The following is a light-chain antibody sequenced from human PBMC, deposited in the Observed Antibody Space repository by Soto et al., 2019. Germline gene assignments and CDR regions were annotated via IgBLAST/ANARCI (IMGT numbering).Light chain of an antibody. Sequence: EIVLTQSPGTLSLSPGDGATLSCRASQSVSGNQLAWYQQKPGQAPRLLVYGASSRSTDIPDRFSGRGSGTDFNLTISRLEPEDFAVYYCQQYGGPPVTFGQGTRLEIE. V-gene: IGKV3-20*01. CDR1: QSVSGNQ. CDR3: QQYGGPPVT. J-gene: IGKJ5*01. CDR2: GAS.